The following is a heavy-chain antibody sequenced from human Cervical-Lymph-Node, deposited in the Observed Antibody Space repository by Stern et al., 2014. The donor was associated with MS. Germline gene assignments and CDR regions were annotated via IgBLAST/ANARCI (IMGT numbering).Heavy chain of an antibody. V-gene: IGHV4-59*01. D-gene: IGHD3-3*01. CDR2: IYCSGSP. CDR3: AREAYDGIDY. J-gene: IGHJ4*02. CDR1: GGPISGYY. Sequence: QLQLQESGPGLVKPSETLSLTCTVSGGPISGYYWSRIRQPPGKGLEWIGYIYCSGSPNYNPSLKSRVSMSVDTSKNEFSLKLTSVTAADSAVYYCAREAYDGIDYWGQGTLVAVSS.